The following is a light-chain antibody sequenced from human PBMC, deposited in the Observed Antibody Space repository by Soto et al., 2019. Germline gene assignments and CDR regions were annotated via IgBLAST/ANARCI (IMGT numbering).Light chain of an antibody. CDR1: QTIFSW. CDR2: KAS. CDR3: QQYNSYPYS. Sequence: IQVTQSPSTLSASVGDRVSITCRASQTIFSWLAWYQHKPGKAPNLLIYKASSLESGVPSRYSGSGSGTEFTLTISGLQPDDFAAYYCQQYNSYPYSFGQGNKLEIK. V-gene: IGKV1-5*03. J-gene: IGKJ2*03.